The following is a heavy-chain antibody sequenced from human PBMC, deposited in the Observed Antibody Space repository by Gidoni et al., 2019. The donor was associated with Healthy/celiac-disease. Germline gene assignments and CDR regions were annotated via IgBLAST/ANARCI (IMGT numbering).Heavy chain of an antibody. Sequence: QLQLHESGPGLAKPSETLSLTCTVSGCSISSSSYYWGWIRQPPGKGLEWIGSIYYSGSTYYNPSLKSRVTISVDTSKNQFSLKLSSVTAADTAVYYCARPNSSGWYQWVTFDYWGQGTLVTVSS. CDR1: GCSISSSSYY. CDR3: ARPNSSGWYQWVTFDY. D-gene: IGHD6-19*01. V-gene: IGHV4-39*01. J-gene: IGHJ4*02. CDR2: IYYSGST.